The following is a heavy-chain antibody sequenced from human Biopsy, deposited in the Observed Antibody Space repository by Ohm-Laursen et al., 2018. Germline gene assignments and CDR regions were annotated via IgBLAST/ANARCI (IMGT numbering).Heavy chain of an antibody. CDR3: AKDRGTFNFYYYGMDV. CDR1: TFTFSSDS. CDR2: ISYDGSKT. Sequence: SLRLSCAASTFTFSSDSVNWVRQAPGKGLEWVAAISYDGSKTDYGDSVKGRLNISRDNSKNTLDLQMSSLRVEDTAVYFCAKDRGTFNFYYYGMDVWGQGTTVTVSS. J-gene: IGHJ6*02. D-gene: IGHD3-16*01. V-gene: IGHV3-30*18.